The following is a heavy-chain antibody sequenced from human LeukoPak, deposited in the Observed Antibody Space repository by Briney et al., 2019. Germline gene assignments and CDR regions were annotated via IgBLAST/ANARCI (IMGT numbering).Heavy chain of an antibody. CDR3: ARAGDTVFDY. J-gene: IGHJ4*02. CDR1: GFTFSSYS. Sequence: GGSLTLSCAASGFTFSSYSMNWVRQAPGKGLEWVSSINGESTFKVYADSVKGRFTISRDNAKNSLYLQMNSLRAEDTAVYYCARAGDTVFDYWGQGTLVTVSS. D-gene: IGHD3-10*01. V-gene: IGHV3-21*01. CDR2: INGESTFK.